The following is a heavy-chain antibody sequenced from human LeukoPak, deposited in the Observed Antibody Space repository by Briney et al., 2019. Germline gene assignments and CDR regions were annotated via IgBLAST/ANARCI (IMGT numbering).Heavy chain of an antibody. Sequence: PETLSLTCTVSGGSISSYYWNWIRQPPGKGLEWIGYIYYSGSTNYNPSLKSRVTISVDTSKNQFSLKLSSVTAADTAVYYCARGADSSGYYSIFYFDYWGQGTLVTVSS. CDR3: ARGADSSGYYSIFYFDY. D-gene: IGHD3-22*01. CDR2: IYYSGST. V-gene: IGHV4-59*01. J-gene: IGHJ4*02. CDR1: GGSISSYY.